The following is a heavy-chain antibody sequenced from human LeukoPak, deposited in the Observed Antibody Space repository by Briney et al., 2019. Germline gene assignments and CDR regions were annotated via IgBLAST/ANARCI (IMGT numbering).Heavy chain of an antibody. V-gene: IGHV1-69*13. CDR3: AKPGTDSSGWYYFDY. J-gene: IGHJ4*02. Sequence: SVKVSCKASGGTFSSYAISWVRQAPGQGLEWMGGIIPIFGTANYAQKFQGRVTITADESTSTAYMELSRLRSDDTAVYYCAKPGTDSSGWYYFDYWGQGTLVTVSS. D-gene: IGHD6-19*01. CDR2: IIPIFGTA. CDR1: GGTFSSYA.